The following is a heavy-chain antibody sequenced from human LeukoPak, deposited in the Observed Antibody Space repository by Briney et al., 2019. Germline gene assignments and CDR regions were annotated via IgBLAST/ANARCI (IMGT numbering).Heavy chain of an antibody. D-gene: IGHD6-6*01. CDR2: IFYNEGT. J-gene: IGHJ4*02. CDR3: ARYSSSSAGLFDY. Sequence: KASETLSLTCTVSSGSFRTYYWSWIRQPPGKGLEWIGYIFYNEGTSYNPSLKSRVTISVDTSNNQLSLKVNSVTAADTAVYYCARYSSSSAGLFDYWGQGTLVTVSS. CDR1: SGSFRTYY. V-gene: IGHV4-59*12.